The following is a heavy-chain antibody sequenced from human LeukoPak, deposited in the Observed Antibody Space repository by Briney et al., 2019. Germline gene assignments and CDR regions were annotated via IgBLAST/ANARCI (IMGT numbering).Heavy chain of an antibody. D-gene: IGHD2-2*01. Sequence: SETLSLTCTVSGGSISSSSYYWGWIRQPPGKGLEWIGGIYYSGSTYYNPSLKSRVTISVDTSKNQFSLKLSSVTAADTAVYYCARQLGCCSSTSCYADKVDYWGQGTLVTVSP. J-gene: IGHJ4*02. CDR1: GGSISSSSYY. V-gene: IGHV4-39*01. CDR3: ARQLGCCSSTSCYADKVDY. CDR2: IYYSGST.